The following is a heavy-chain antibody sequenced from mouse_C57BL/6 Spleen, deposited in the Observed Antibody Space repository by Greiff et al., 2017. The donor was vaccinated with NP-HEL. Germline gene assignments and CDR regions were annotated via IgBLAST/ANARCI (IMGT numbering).Heavy chain of an antibody. Sequence: QVQLQQPGAELVRPGSSVKLSCKASGYTFTSYWMHWVKQRPIQGLEWIGNIDPSDSETHYNQKFKDKATLTVDKSSSTAYMQLSSLTSEDSAVYYCTIYCYGSSLYFDYWGQGTTLTVSS. CDR2: IDPSDSET. CDR3: TIYCYGSSLYFDY. D-gene: IGHD1-1*01. V-gene: IGHV1-52*01. J-gene: IGHJ2*01. CDR1: GYTFTSYW.